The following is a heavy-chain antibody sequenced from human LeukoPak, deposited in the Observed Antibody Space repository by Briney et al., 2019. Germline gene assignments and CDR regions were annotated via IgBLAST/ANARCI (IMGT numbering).Heavy chain of an antibody. CDR2: ISYDGSNK. J-gene: IGHJ4*02. CDR1: GFTFSSYA. CDR3: ARVPHCSSTSCYSLGGDY. V-gene: IGHV3-30*04. Sequence: GRSLILSCAASGFTFSSYAMHWVRQAPGKGLEWVAVISYDGSNKYYADSVKGRFTISRDNSKNTLYLQMNSLRAEDTAVYYCARVPHCSSTSCYSLGGDYWGQGTLVTVSS. D-gene: IGHD2-2*01.